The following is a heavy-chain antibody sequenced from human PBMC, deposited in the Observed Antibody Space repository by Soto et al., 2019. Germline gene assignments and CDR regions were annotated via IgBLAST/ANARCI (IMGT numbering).Heavy chain of an antibody. CDR1: GGSISSGDYY. CDR2: IYNSGST. D-gene: IGHD3-16*01. J-gene: IGHJ3*02. Sequence: SETLSLTCTVSGGSISSGDYYWNWIRQPPGKGLEWIGFIYNSGSTYYNPSLKSRVTISVDTSKNQFSLKLTSVTAADTAVYYCARNDYDYVWESPGGDAFDIWGQGTLVTVSS. CDR3: ARNDYDYVWESPGGDAFDI. V-gene: IGHV4-30-4*01.